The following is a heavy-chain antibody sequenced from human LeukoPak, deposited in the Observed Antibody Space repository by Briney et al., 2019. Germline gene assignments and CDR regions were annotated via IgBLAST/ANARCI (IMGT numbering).Heavy chain of an antibody. CDR3: ARGGYCSGGSCYSYNWFDP. CDR2: FDPEDGET. Sequence: ASVKVSCKVSGYTLTELSMHWVRQAPGKGLEWMRGFDPEDGETIYAQKFQGRVTMTRDMSTSTVYMELSSLRSEDTAVYYCARGGYCSGGSCYSYNWFDPWGQGTLVTVSS. D-gene: IGHD2-15*01. J-gene: IGHJ5*02. V-gene: IGHV1-24*01. CDR1: GYTLTELS.